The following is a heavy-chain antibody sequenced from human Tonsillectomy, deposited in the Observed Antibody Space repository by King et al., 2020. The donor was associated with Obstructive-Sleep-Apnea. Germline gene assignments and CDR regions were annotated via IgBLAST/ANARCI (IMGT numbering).Heavy chain of an antibody. CDR1: GGSISIGGFY. V-gene: IGHV4-31*03. CDR2: TYYSGST. CDR3: ARETYYDSSGSYFDY. J-gene: IGHJ4*02. D-gene: IGHD3-22*01. Sequence: QLQESGPGLVKPSQTLSLTCTVSGGSISIGGFYWSWIRQHPGKGLEWIGNTYYSGSTNYNPSLKSRVTISVDTSKNQFSLKLSSVTAADTAVYHCARETYYDSSGSYFDYWGQGILVTVSS.